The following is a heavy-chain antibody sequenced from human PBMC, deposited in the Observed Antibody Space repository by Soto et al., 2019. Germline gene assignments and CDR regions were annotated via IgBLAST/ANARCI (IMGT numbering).Heavy chain of an antibody. J-gene: IGHJ4*02. CDR2: INPNGGST. V-gene: IGHV1-46*01. CDR1: GYTFISFY. Sequence: ASGKVSCKASGYTFISFYVHWVRQAPGQGLEWMGVINPNGGSTAYAQKFQGRVTMTRDTSTSTVYMELSSLRSEDTAVYYCARLATVTPPYYFDYWGQGTLVTVSS. CDR3: ARLATVTPPYYFDY. D-gene: IGHD4-17*01.